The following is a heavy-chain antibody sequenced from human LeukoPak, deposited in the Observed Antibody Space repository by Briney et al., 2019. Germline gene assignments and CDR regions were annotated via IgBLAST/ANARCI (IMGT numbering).Heavy chain of an antibody. V-gene: IGHV4-61*05. CDR2: IYYSGST. CDR1: GGSISSSSYY. CDR3: ARVGYSYVTSPPPPFDY. D-gene: IGHD5-18*01. J-gene: IGHJ4*02. Sequence: SETLSLTCTVSGGSISSSSYYWGWIRQPPGKGLEWIGYIYYSGSTNYNPSLKSRVTISVDTSKNQFSLKLSSVTAADTAVYYCARVGYSYVTSPPPPFDYWGQGTLVTVSS.